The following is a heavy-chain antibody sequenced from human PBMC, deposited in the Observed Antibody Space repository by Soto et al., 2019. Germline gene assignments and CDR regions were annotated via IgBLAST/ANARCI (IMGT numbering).Heavy chain of an antibody. Sequence: GESLKISCKGSGYSFTSYWIGWVRQMPGKGLEWMGIIYPGDSDTRYSPSFQGQVTISADKSISTAYLQWSSLKASDTAMYYCARRAAAAYYYYGMDVWGQGTTVTVSS. V-gene: IGHV5-51*01. D-gene: IGHD6-13*01. J-gene: IGHJ6*02. CDR3: ARRAAAAYYYYGMDV. CDR2: IYPGDSDT. CDR1: GYSFTSYW.